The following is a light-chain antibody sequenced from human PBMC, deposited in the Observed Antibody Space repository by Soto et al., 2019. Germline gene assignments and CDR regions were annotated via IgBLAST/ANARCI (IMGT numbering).Light chain of an antibody. CDR1: QGISSW. CDR2: DAS. J-gene: IGKJ1*01. Sequence: DIQMTQSPSSLSSSVGDRVTITCRASQGISSWLAWYQQKPGKVPKLLIYDASNLGSGVPSRFSGSGSGTDFTLTISSLQPDDFATYYCQQYYTYWTFGQGTKVDIK. CDR3: QQYYTYWT. V-gene: IGKV1-5*01.